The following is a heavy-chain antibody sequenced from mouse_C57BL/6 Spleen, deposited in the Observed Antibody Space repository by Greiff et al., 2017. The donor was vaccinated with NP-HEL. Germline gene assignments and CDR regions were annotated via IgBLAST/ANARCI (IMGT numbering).Heavy chain of an antibody. D-gene: IGHD2-3*01. Sequence: VQLQQPGAELVKPGASVKLSCKASGYTFTSYWMHWVKQRPGRSHAWIGRIDPNSGGTKYNEKFKRKATLTVDKPSSTAYMQLSSLTSEDSAVYYCARDENDGYCGVAYWGRGTMVTVSS. CDR2: IDPNSGGT. CDR1: GYTFTSYW. J-gene: IGHJ3*01. V-gene: IGHV1-72*01. CDR3: ARDENDGYCGVAY.